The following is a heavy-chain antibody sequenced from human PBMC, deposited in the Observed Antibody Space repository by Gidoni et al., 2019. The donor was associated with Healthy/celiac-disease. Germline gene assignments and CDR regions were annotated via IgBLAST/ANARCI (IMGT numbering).Heavy chain of an antibody. V-gene: IGHV1-18*01. CDR1: GYTFTSYG. D-gene: IGHD2-15*01. Sequence: QVQLVQSGDEVKKPGASVNVSCKASGYTFTSYGISWLRKAPGQGLGWLGWISAYNGNTNYAQNLQGRVTMTTDTSTSTAYMELRSMRSDDTAVYYCARDIGYCSGGSCYPIKTIDYWGQGTLVTVSS. J-gene: IGHJ4*02. CDR3: ARDIGYCSGGSCYPIKTIDY. CDR2: ISAYNGNT.